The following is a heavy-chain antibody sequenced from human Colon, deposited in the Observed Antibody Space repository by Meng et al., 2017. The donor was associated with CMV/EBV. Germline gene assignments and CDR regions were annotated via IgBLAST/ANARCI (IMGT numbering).Heavy chain of an antibody. CDR3: ARELARLPYCGGDCSAFDY. Sequence: SETLSLTCTVSGGSISSSSYYWGWIRQPPGKGLEWIGSIYYSGSTYYNPFLKSRVTISVDTSKNQFSLKLSSVTAADTAVYYCARELARLPYCGGDCSAFDYWGQGTLVTVSS. CDR1: GGSISSSSYY. V-gene: IGHV4-39*07. J-gene: IGHJ4*02. CDR2: IYYSGST. D-gene: IGHD2-21*01.